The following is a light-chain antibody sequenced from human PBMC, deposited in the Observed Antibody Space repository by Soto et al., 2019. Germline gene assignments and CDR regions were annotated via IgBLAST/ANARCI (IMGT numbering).Light chain of an antibody. CDR1: SSDVGGYNY. V-gene: IGLV2-14*01. Sequence: QAARAEPASVSGSPGRATVIACTGTSSDVGGYNYVSWYQQHPGKAPKFLIYEVDNRASGVSDRFSGSKSGNTASLTISGLQAEDEADYYCSSYTSSNTLVFGTGTKVTVL. CDR3: SSYTSSNTLV. J-gene: IGLJ1*01. CDR2: EVD.